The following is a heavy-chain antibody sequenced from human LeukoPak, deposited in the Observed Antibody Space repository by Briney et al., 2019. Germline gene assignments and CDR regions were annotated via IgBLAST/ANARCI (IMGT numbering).Heavy chain of an antibody. D-gene: IGHD4-17*01. Sequence: SETLSLTCTVSGGSISSYYWSRIRRPPGKGLEWIGYIYYSGITNYNPSLKSRVTISVDTSKNQFSLKLSSVTAADTAIYYCARRETTVTYGGLYYYYVMDVWGQGTTVTVSS. CDR2: IYYSGIT. V-gene: IGHV4-59*08. CDR1: GGSISSYY. J-gene: IGHJ6*02. CDR3: ARRETTVTYGGLYYYYVMDV.